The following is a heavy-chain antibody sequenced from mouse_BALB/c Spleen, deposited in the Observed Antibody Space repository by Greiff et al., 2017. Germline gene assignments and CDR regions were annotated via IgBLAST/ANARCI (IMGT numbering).Heavy chain of an antibody. D-gene: IGHD2-4*01. V-gene: IGHV3-2*02. CDR2: ISYSGST. J-gene: IGHJ3*01. Sequence: EVQGVESGPGLVKPSQSLSLTCTVTGYSITSDYAWNWIRQFPGNKLEWMGYISYSGSTSYNPSLKSRISITRDTSKNQFFLQLNSVTTEDTATYYCARYDYGAWFAYWGQGTLVTVSA. CDR1: GYSITSDYA. CDR3: ARYDYGAWFAY.